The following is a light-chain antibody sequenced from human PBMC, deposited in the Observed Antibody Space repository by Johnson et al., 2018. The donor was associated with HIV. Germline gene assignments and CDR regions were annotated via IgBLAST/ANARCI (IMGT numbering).Light chain of an antibody. CDR2: ENN. J-gene: IGLJ1*01. V-gene: IGLV1-51*02. CDR3: GTWDSSLSAV. CDR1: SSNIGNNY. Sequence: QSLLTQPPSVSAAPGQKVTISCSGSSSNIGNNYVSWYQQLPGTAPKLLIYENNKRASGIPDRFSGSKSGTSATLGITGLQTGDEADYYCGTWDSSLSAVFGTGTKVTVL.